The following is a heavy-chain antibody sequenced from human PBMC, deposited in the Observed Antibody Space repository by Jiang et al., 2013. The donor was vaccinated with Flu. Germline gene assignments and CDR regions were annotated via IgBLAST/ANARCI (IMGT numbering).Heavy chain of an antibody. CDR2: TYYSGRT. J-gene: IGHJ6*03. CDR1: GDSVSSDAYH. CDR3: ARGHTLTGFYIMDV. Sequence: LLKPSETLSLTCTVSGDSVSSDAYHWTWIRQPPGKGLEWIGYTYYSGRTNYHPSLKSRVTISEDMSKNQFSLKLNSVTTADTAVYFCARGHTLTGFYIMDVWGKGDHGQCLL. D-gene: IGHD2/OR15-2a*01. V-gene: IGHV4-61*08.